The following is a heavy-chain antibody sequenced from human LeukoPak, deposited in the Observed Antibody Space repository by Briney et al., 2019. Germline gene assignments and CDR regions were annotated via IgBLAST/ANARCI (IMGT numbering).Heavy chain of an antibody. CDR2: ISSSSSYI. CDR3: AREYGDYFDY. V-gene: IGHV3-21*01. D-gene: IGHD4-17*01. CDR1: GFTFSSYS. J-gene: IGHJ4*02. Sequence: PGGSLRLSCAASGFTFSSYSMNWVRQAPGEGLEWVSSISSSSSYIYYADSVKGRFTISRDNAKNSLYLQMNRLRAEDTAVYYCAREYGDYFDYWGQGTLVTVSS.